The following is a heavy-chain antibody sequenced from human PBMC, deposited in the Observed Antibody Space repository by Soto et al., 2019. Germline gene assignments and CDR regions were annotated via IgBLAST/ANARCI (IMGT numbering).Heavy chain of an antibody. CDR3: ARGDKRLTIYDS. V-gene: IGHV4-59*01. D-gene: IGHD7-27*01. CDR2: IYYSGST. Sequence: ETLSLTCPVSGGSISSDYWSWIRQPPGKVLEWIGYIYYSGSTNYNPSLKSRVTISVDTSKNQFSLKLSSVTTADTAVYFCARGDKRLTIYDSWG. J-gene: IGHJ5*01. CDR1: GGSISSDY.